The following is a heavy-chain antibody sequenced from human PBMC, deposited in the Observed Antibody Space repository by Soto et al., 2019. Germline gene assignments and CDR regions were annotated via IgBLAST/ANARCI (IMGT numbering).Heavy chain of an antibody. V-gene: IGHV3-11*05. D-gene: IGHD6-13*01. J-gene: IGHJ2*01. CDR2: ISSSSYT. CDR3: ARARGSSFWYCDL. CDR1: GFTFSDHY. Sequence: QVQLVESGGGLVKPGGSLRLSCAASGFTFSDHYMSWIRQAPGKGLEWVSYISSSSYTNYADSVKGRFTISRDNAKNSLYRQMNSLRAEDTAGYYCARARGSSFWYCDLWGRGTLVTVSS.